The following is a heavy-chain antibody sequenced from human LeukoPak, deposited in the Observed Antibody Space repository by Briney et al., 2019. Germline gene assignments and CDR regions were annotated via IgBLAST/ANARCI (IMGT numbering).Heavy chain of an antibody. Sequence: GASVKVSCKASGYTLTSYHMHWMRQAPGQGLEWMGIINPSGGSTSYAQKFQGRVTMTRDTSTTTAYMELSSLRSEDTAVYYCARDPVCSSTSCHSWFDPWGQGTLVTVSS. CDR1: GYTLTSYH. V-gene: IGHV1-46*01. D-gene: IGHD2-2*01. CDR2: INPSGGST. CDR3: ARDPVCSSTSCHSWFDP. J-gene: IGHJ5*02.